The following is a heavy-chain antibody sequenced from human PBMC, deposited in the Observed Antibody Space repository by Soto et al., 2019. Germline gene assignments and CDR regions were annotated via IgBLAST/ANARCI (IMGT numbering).Heavy chain of an antibody. J-gene: IGHJ4*02. CDR1: GGSMYSSNW. CDR3: ASLGTTVTSFDS. Sequence: PSETLSLTCAVSGGSMYSSNWWCWVRQPPGKGLEWIGQIFHSGTTYYNLSLKSRVTISLDKSENQFSLKLSSLTAADTAVYYCASLGTTVTSFDSWGQGTLVTVSS. D-gene: IGHD4-4*01. CDR2: IFHSGTT. V-gene: IGHV4-4*02.